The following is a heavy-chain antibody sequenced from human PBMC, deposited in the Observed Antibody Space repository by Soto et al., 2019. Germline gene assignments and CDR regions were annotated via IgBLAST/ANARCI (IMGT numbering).Heavy chain of an antibody. Sequence: PSETLSLTCTVSGGSISSYYWSWIRQPPGKGLEWIGYIYYSGSTNYNPSLKSRVTISVDTSKNQFSLKLSSVTAADTAVYYCARASTPYYDYYFDYWGQGTLVTVSS. CDR2: IYYSGST. V-gene: IGHV4-59*01. J-gene: IGHJ4*02. D-gene: IGHD3-3*01. CDR1: GGSISSYY. CDR3: ARASTPYYDYYFDY.